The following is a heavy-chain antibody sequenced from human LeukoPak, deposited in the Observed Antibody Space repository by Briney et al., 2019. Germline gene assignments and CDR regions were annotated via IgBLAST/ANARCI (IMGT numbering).Heavy chain of an antibody. V-gene: IGHV4-59*12. CDR1: GGSISSYY. D-gene: IGHD1-7*01. Sequence: SETLSLTCTVSGGSISSYYWSWIRQPPGKGLEWIGYIYYSGSTNYNPSLKSRVTISVDTSKNQFSLKLSSVTAADTAVYYCARKGVGWNYFRFDYWGQGTLVTVSS. CDR3: ARKGVGWNYFRFDY. CDR2: IYYSGST. J-gene: IGHJ4*02.